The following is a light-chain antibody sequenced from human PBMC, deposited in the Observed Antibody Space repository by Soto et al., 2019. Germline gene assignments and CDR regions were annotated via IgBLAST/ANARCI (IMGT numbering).Light chain of an antibody. CDR1: QGISSY. V-gene: IGKV1-9*01. J-gene: IGKJ1*01. Sequence: IQFTQSPSSLSAAVGDRVTITCRASQGISSYLGWYQQKPGKAPNLLIYDASTLHSGVPSRFSGSGSETEFSLTIRALQPEDFATYYCQQGYSTPRTFGQGTKVDIK. CDR3: QQGYSTPRT. CDR2: DAS.